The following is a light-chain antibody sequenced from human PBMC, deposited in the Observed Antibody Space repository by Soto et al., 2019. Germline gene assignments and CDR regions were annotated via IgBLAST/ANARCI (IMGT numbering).Light chain of an antibody. CDR2: DVT. V-gene: IGLV2-11*01. CDR3: CSFAGSYSYV. CDR1: SSDVGRYDY. J-gene: IGLJ1*01. Sequence: QSALTQPRSVSASPRQSVTISCTGTSSDVGRYDYVSWYQQHPGKAPKLIVYDVTERPSGVPDRFSGSKSGNTASLTISGLQAEDEADYSCCSFAGSYSYVFGTGTKVTAL.